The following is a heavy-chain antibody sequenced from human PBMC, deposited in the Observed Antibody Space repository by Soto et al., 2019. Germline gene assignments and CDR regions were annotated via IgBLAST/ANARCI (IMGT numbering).Heavy chain of an antibody. CDR2: ILYDGSNK. CDR1: GFTFSNYG. Sequence: VGSLRLSCAASGFTFSNYGMHWVRQTPGKGLEWVALILYDGSNKYYADSVKGRFTISRDNSKNTLYLQVSSLRAEDTAVYYCAKSRDAYNFYFYYGMDVWGRGTSVTVSS. J-gene: IGHJ6*02. CDR3: AKSRDAYNFYFYYGMDV. V-gene: IGHV3-30*18. D-gene: IGHD1-1*01.